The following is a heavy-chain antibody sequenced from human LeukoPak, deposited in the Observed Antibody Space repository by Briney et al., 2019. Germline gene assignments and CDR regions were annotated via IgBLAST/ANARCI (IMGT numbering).Heavy chain of an antibody. V-gene: IGHV3-20*04. D-gene: IGHD2-15*01. CDR2: INWNGGST. CDR3: AKVVVVAATTSHDAFDI. Sequence: GGSLRLSCAASGFTFDDYGMSWVRQAPGKGLEWVSGINWNGGSTGYADSVKGRFTISRDNSKNTLYLQMNSLRAEDTAVYYCAKVVVVAATTSHDAFDIWGQGTMVTVSS. J-gene: IGHJ3*02. CDR1: GFTFDDYG.